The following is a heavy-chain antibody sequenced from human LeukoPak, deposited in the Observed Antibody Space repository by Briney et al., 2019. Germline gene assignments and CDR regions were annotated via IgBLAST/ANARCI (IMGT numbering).Heavy chain of an antibody. CDR1: GGFIRSYY. V-gene: IGHV4-59*03. CDR3: AGVPAAMSYYYYMDV. J-gene: IGHJ6*03. CDR2: IYYSGST. D-gene: IGHD2-2*01. Sequence: SETLSLTCTVSGGFIRSYYWSWIRQPPGKGLKWIGYIYYSGSTNYNPSLKSRVTISLDTSKNQFSLKLSSVIAADTAVYYCAGVPAAMSYYYYMDVWGKGTTVTISS.